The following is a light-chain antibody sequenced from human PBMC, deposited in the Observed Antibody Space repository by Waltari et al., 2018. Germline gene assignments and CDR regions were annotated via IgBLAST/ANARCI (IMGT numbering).Light chain of an antibody. Sequence: DIQMTQSPSSLSASVGDRVTITCRASQTISRYLNWYQQKPGKAPNLLIYAASILQSGVPSRFSGSGSGRDFTLIITSLQPEDFATYYCQESYSFSRTFGQGTKVEIK. J-gene: IGKJ1*01. V-gene: IGKV1-39*01. CDR1: QTISRY. CDR3: QESYSFSRT. CDR2: AAS.